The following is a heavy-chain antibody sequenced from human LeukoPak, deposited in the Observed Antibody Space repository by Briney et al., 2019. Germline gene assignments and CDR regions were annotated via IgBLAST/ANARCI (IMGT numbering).Heavy chain of an antibody. Sequence: SSETLSLTCTVSGGSISGYYWSWIRQPPGKGLEWIGYIYYSGSTNYNPSLKSRVTISVDTSKNQFSLKLSSVTAADTAVYYCARENYMAGAAVNWYFDLWGRGTLVTVSS. V-gene: IGHV4-59*01. J-gene: IGHJ2*01. CDR3: ARENYMAGAAVNWYFDL. CDR1: GGSISGYY. D-gene: IGHD6-19*01. CDR2: IYYSGST.